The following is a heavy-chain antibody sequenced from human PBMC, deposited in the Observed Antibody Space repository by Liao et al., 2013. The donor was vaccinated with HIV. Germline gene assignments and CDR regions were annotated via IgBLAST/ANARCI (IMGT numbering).Heavy chain of an antibody. CDR2: IYYSATT. J-gene: IGHJ5*02. V-gene: IGHV4-30-4*01. Sequence: QVQLQESGPGLVKPSQTLSLKCTVSGGSISSADYYWSWIRQPPGKGLEWIGYIYYSATTHYNPSLESRVTMSLDTSRNQFSLRVRSVTAADTAVYYCARSSLLVRWFDPWGQGTLVTVSS. CDR3: ARSSLLVRWFDP. CDR1: GGSISSADYY.